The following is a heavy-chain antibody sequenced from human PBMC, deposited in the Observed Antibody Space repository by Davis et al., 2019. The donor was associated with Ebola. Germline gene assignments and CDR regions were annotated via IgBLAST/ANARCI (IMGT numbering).Heavy chain of an antibody. V-gene: IGHV3-48*04. Sequence: GGSLRLSCAASGFTFSSYAMSWVRQAPGKGLEWVSYISSSGSTIYYAVSVKCRITISRDNAKNSLYLQMNSLRAEDTDVYYCAREGYSGYEVDYWGQGTLVTVSS. CDR1: GFTFSSYA. D-gene: IGHD5-12*01. CDR2: ISSSGSTI. J-gene: IGHJ4*02. CDR3: AREGYSGYEVDY.